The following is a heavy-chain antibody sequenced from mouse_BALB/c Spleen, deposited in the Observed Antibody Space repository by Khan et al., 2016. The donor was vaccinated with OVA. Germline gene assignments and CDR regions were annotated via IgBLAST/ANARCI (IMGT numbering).Heavy chain of an antibody. CDR3: ARIHYDSSLDY. D-gene: IGHD1-1*01. CDR2: INFYNDGT. CDR1: GYTFTSYV. V-gene: IGHV1S136*01. J-gene: IGHJ2*01. Sequence: VQLKQSGPELVKPGASVKMSCKASGYTFTSYVMHWVKQKPGQGLEWIGYINFYNDGTKYNEKFKGKATLTSDKASSTAYMELSSLTSEDSAVYYCARIHYDSSLDYWGQGTTLTVSS.